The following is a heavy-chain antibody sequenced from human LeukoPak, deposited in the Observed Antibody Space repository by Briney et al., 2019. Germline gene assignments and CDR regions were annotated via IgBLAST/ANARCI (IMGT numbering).Heavy chain of an antibody. CDR3: ASGYYYGSGPIDY. D-gene: IGHD3-10*01. CDR1: GFTVSSNY. J-gene: IGHJ4*02. V-gene: IGHV3-53*04. Sequence: GGSLRLSCAASGFTVSSNYMSWVRQAPGKGLEWVSVIYSGGSTYYADSVKGRFTISRHNSKNTLYLQMNSLRAEDTAVYYCASGYYYGSGPIDYWGQGTLVTVSS. CDR2: IYSGGST.